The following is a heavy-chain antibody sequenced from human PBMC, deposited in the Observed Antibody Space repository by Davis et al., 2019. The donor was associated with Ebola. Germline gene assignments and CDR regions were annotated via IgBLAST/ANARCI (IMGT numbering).Heavy chain of an antibody. CDR3: ARDHTHGMDV. CDR2: IYYSGST. J-gene: IGHJ6*02. V-gene: IGHV4-39*07. Sequence: MPGGSLRLSCTVSGGSISSSSYYWGWIRQPPGKGLEWIGSIYYSGSTYYNPSLKSRVTISVDTSKNQFSLKLSSVTAADTAVYYCARDHTHGMDVWGQGTTVTVSS. CDR1: GGSISSSSYY. D-gene: IGHD5-18*01.